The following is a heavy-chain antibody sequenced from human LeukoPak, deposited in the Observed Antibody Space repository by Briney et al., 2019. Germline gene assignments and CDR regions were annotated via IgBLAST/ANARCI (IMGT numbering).Heavy chain of an antibody. J-gene: IGHJ5*02. CDR2: INPNSGGT. CDR1: GYTFTGYY. Sequence: ASVKVSCKASGYTFTGYYMHWVRQAPGQGLEWMGWINPNSGGTNYAQKFQGRVTMTRDTSITTAYMELSSLRSDDTAVYYCARDPISIYCSGGSCYRRFDPWGQGTLVTVSS. D-gene: IGHD2-15*01. CDR3: ARDPISIYCSGGSCYRRFDP. V-gene: IGHV1-2*02.